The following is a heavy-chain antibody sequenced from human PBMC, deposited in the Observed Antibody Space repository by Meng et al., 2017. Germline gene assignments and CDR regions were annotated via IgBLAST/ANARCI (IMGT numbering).Heavy chain of an antibody. CDR3: ARTEDNWFDP. CDR2: INNSGST. D-gene: IGHD1-14*01. Sequence: QVQLQQWGAGLLKPSETLSLTCAVYGGSFSGYYWSWIRQPPGKGLEWIGEINNSGSTNYNPSLKSRVTISVDTSKNQLSLKLSSVTAADTDVYYCARTEDNWFDPWGQGTLVTVSS. J-gene: IGHJ5*02. V-gene: IGHV4-34*01. CDR1: GGSFSGYY.